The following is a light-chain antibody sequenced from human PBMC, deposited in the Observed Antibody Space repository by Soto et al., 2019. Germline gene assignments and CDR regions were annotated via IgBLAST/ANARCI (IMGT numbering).Light chain of an antibody. Sequence: DIQMTHSPSSLSASVGDRVTITCRASQYIHTHLAWYQQKPGNSPKLLVYGASTLHSGVPSRFSASGSGKDFILTISSLQSEDVATYYCQTYDKAPWTFGPGIKVEIX. CDR2: GAS. CDR3: QTYDKAPWT. J-gene: IGKJ1*01. V-gene: IGKV1-27*01. CDR1: QYIHTH.